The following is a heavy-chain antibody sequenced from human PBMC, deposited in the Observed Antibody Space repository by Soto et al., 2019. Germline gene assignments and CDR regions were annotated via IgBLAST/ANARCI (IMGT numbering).Heavy chain of an antibody. J-gene: IGHJ6*02. CDR2: IWYDGSNK. CDR3: ARVGYYYYGMDV. D-gene: IGHD3-3*01. CDR1: GFTFSSYG. V-gene: IGHV3-33*01. Sequence: SGFTFSSYGMHWVRQAPGKGLEWVAVIWYDGSNKYYADSVKGRFTISRDNSKNTLYLQMNSLRAEDTAVYYCARVGYYYYGMDVWGQGTTVTVSS.